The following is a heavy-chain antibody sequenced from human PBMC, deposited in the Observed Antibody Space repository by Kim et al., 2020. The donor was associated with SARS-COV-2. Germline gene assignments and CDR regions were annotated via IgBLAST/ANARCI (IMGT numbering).Heavy chain of an antibody. J-gene: IGHJ4*02. CDR3: AREDKWQQRTLLDY. Sequence: GGSLRLSCAASGFTFSSYSMNWVRQAPGKGLEWVSSISSSSSYIFYADSVKGRFTISRDNAKNSLYLQMNSLRAEDTAVYCCAREDKWQQRTLLDYWGQGTLVTVSS. CDR1: GFTFSSYS. V-gene: IGHV3-21*01. CDR2: ISSSSSYI. D-gene: IGHD6-13*01.